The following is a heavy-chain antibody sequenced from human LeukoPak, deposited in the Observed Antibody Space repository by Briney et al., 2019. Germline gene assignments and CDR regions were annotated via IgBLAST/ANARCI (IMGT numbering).Heavy chain of an antibody. CDR2: ISSSSSYI. V-gene: IGHV3-21*01. Sequence: PGGSLRLSCAASGITFNSYTMNWVRQAPGKGLEWVSSISSSSSYIYYAASVKGRFTISRDNAKNSLYLQMNRLRAEDTAVYYCARETPYSSSWTVFDYWGQGTLVTVSS. CDR3: ARETPYSSSWTVFDY. CDR1: GITFNSYT. J-gene: IGHJ4*02. D-gene: IGHD6-13*01.